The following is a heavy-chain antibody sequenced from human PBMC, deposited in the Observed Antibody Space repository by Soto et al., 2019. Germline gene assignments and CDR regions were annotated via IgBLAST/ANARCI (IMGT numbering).Heavy chain of an antibody. Sequence: EVQLVESGGGLVQPGGSLRLSCAASGFTFSSYEMNWVRQAQGKGLEWLACINTGGGTIYYADSVKGRFTISRDNAENSLYLQMDSLRAEDTAVYYCARDGIVRGFDPWGQGTLVTVSS. CDR1: GFTFSSYE. CDR3: ARDGIVRGFDP. CDR2: INTGGGTI. D-gene: IGHD2-15*01. V-gene: IGHV3-48*03. J-gene: IGHJ5*02.